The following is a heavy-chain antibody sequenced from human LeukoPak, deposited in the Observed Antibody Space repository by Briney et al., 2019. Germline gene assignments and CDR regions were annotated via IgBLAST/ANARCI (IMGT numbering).Heavy chain of an antibody. V-gene: IGHV1-24*01. CDR2: FDPEDGEI. CDR1: GYTLTELS. J-gene: IGHJ4*02. Sequence: ASVKVSCKVSGYTLTELSMHWVRQAPGKGLEWMGGFDPEDGEIIYAQKFQGRVTMTEDTSTDTAYMELSSLRSEDTAVYYCTLVYYGSGSYYRDYWGQGTLVTVSS. D-gene: IGHD3-10*01. CDR3: TLVYYGSGSYYRDY.